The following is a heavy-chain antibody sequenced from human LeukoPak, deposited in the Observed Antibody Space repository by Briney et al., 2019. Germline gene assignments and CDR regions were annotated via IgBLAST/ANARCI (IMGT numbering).Heavy chain of an antibody. D-gene: IGHD6-6*01. J-gene: IGHJ3*02. V-gene: IGHV1-2*02. CDR3: ARGPLSSIAARDRAFDI. CDR1: GYTFTGYY. CDR2: INPNSGGT. Sequence: ASVKVSCKASGYTFTGYYMHWVRQAPGQGLEWMGWINPNSGGTNYAQKFQGRVTMTRDTSISTAYMELSRLRSDDTAVYYCARGPLSSIAARDRAFDIWGQGTMVTVSS.